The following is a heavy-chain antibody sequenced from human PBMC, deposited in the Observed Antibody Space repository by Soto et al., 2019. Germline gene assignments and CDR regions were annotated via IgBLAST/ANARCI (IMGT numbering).Heavy chain of an antibody. D-gene: IGHD1-1*01. V-gene: IGHV4-59*01. CDR2: IYYSGST. CDR1: GGSISSYY. Sequence: SETLSLTCTVSGGSISSYYWSWIRQPPGKGLEWIGYIYYSGSTNYNPSLKSRVTISVDTSKNQFSLKLSSVTAADTAVYYCARVQLERRDVFWFEPWGQGTLVTVSS. J-gene: IGHJ5*02. CDR3: ARVQLERRDVFWFEP.